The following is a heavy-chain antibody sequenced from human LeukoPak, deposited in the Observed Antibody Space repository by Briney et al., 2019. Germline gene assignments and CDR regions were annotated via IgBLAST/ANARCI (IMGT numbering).Heavy chain of an antibody. D-gene: IGHD2-21*01. Sequence: GRCLSLSCAASGFTFSSYDIHWVRQAPGKGMEWVAVIWYDGSNKYYADSVKGRFTISRDNSRNTLYLQMNSLRAEDTAVYYSARAHTNSDGLVVWGQGTTVTVSS. J-gene: IGHJ6*02. CDR1: GFTFSSYD. CDR3: ARAHTNSDGLVV. CDR2: IWYDGSNK. V-gene: IGHV3-33*01.